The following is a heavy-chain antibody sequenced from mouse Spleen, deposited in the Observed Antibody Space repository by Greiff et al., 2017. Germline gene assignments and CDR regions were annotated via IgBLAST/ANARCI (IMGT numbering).Heavy chain of an antibody. D-gene: IGHD2-4*01. CDR3: ARSHYDYDGAFAY. CDR1: GYTFTDYN. V-gene: IGHV1-18*01. Sequence: VQLQQSGPELVKPGASVKIPCKASGYTFTDYNMDWVKQSHGKSLEWIGDINPNNGGTIYNQKFKGKATLTVDKSSSTAYMELRSLTSEDTAVYYCARSHYDYDGAFAYWGQGTLVTVSA. CDR2: INPNNGGT. J-gene: IGHJ3*01.